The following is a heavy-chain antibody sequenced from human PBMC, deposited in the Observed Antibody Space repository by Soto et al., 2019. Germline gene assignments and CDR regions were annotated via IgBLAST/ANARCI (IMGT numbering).Heavy chain of an antibody. CDR2: IYATGAT. V-gene: IGHV4-4*07. CDR1: GASISGFY. D-gene: IGHD1-1*01. Sequence: PSETLSLTCTVSGASISGFYWSWIRKSAGKGLEWIGRIYATGATDYNPSLKSRVMMSVDTSKKQFSLKLRSVTAADTAVYYCVRDGTKTLRDWFDPWGQGISVTVSS. J-gene: IGHJ5*02. CDR3: VRDGTKTLRDWFDP.